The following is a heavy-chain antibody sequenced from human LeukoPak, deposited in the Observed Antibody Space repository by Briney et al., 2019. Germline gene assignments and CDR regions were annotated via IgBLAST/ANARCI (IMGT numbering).Heavy chain of an antibody. J-gene: IGHJ4*02. Sequence: GGSLKLSCAASGFTFSGSVMHWVRQASGKGLEWVGRITSKPNSYATVYAASVKGRFTISSDDSKDTAYLQMNSLKTEDTAVYYCTGGSGWYSPDYWGQGTLVTVSS. D-gene: IGHD6-19*01. CDR1: GFTFSGSV. V-gene: IGHV3-73*01. CDR2: ITSKPNSYAT. CDR3: TGGSGWYSPDY.